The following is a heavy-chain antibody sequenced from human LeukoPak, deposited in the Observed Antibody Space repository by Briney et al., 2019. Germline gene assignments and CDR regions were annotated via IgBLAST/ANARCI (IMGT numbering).Heavy chain of an antibody. D-gene: IGHD1-26*01. CDR3: ARVRVGATSHFDY. CDR1: GFSFSSYS. Sequence: GGSLRLSCVASGFSFSSYSMNWVRQAPGKGLEWVSSISFSGNYIYYADSVRGRITLSRDNAKNSLFLQMNSLRAEDTAVYYCARVRVGATSHFDYWGQGTLVTVSS. J-gene: IGHJ4*02. V-gene: IGHV3-21*01. CDR2: ISFSGNYI.